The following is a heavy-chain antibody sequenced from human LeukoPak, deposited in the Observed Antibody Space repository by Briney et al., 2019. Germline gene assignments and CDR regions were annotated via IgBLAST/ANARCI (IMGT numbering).Heavy chain of an antibody. CDR3: ARSDYGDSLHFDY. V-gene: IGHV4-4*07. D-gene: IGHD4-17*01. CDR1: GGSINNYY. J-gene: IGHJ4*02. Sequence: RSSETLSLTCTASGGSINNYYWSWIRQPAGKGLEWIGRIYTRGSTNYNPSLKSRVTMSVDTSKNQFSLKLSSVTAADTAVYYCARSDYGDSLHFDYWGQGTLVTVSS. CDR2: IYTRGST.